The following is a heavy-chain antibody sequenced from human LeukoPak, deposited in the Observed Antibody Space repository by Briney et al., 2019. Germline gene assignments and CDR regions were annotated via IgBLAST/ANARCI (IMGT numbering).Heavy chain of an antibody. CDR3: ARDRSTLTTLGYFDY. J-gene: IGHJ4*02. CDR2: IPYDRSDK. D-gene: IGHD4-11*01. CDR1: GFTFSSYG. V-gene: IGHV3-30*03. Sequence: GGSLRLSCAASGFTFSSYGMHWVRQAPGKGLEGGAVIPYDRSDKYYTDSVKGRFTISRDNSKNTLYLEMNSLRAEDTAVYYCARDRSTLTTLGYFDYWGQGTLVTVSS.